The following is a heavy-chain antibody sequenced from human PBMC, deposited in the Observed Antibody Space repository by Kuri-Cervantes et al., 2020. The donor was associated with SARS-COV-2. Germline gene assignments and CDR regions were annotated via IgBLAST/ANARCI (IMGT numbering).Heavy chain of an antibody. V-gene: IGHV4-34*01. Sequence: SQTLSLTCAIHGGSLSGSYRSWIRQSPGKRLEWSVEVNHNGGANYNPSPRSRVTISGDPSKAQFSLNLIYVTAADTAVYYCASLGGNTPGYNWFDPWGQGTLVTVSS. CDR1: GGSLSGSY. CDR3: ASLGGNTPGYNWFDP. CDR2: VNHNGGA. J-gene: IGHJ5*02. D-gene: IGHD4-23*01.